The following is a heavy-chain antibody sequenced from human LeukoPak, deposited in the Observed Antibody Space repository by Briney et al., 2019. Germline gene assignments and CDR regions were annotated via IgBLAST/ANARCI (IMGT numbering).Heavy chain of an antibody. CDR3: AKGASRGFYYYMDV. V-gene: IGHV3-43*01. D-gene: IGHD2-2*01. CDR2: ISWDGGST. Sequence: GGSLRLSCAASGFIFDDYTIHWVRQVPGKGLEWVSVISWDGGSTYFAESVKGRFTMSRDNSKNSLYLQMNSLRTEDTALYYCAKGASRGFYYYMDVWGKGTTVTVSS. CDR1: GFIFDDYT. J-gene: IGHJ6*03.